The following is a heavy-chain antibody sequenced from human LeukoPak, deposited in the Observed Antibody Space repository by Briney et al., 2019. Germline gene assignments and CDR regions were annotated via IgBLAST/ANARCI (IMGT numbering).Heavy chain of an antibody. V-gene: IGHV3-9*01. Sequence: GGSLRLSCAASGFTFDDYAMHWVRQAPGKGLEWVSGISWNSGSIGYADSVKGRFSISRDNAKNSLYLQMNSLRAEDTALYHCARVHQLLSSGGWFDPWGQGTLVTVSS. J-gene: IGHJ5*02. CDR1: GFTFDDYA. CDR3: ARVHQLLSSGGWFDP. CDR2: ISWNSGSI. D-gene: IGHD2-2*01.